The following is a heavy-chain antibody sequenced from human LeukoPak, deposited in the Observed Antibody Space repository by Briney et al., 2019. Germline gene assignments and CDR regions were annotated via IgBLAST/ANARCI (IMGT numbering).Heavy chain of an antibody. CDR3: ASGGNGAYYFDY. CDR2: IYYSGST. V-gene: IGHV4-59*01. CDR1: GGSISSYY. Sequence: SETLSLTCTVSGGSISSYYWSWIRQPPGKGLEWIGYIYYSGSTYYNPSLKSRVTISVDTSKNQFSLKLSSVTAADTAVYYCASGGNGAYYFDYWGQGTLVTVSS. J-gene: IGHJ4*02. D-gene: IGHD1-1*01.